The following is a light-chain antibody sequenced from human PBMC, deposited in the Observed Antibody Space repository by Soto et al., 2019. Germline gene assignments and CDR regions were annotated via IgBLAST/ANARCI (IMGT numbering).Light chain of an antibody. CDR3: EEWDAKGGGPA. V-gene: IGLV1-47*01. CDR1: SSNIGSKY. J-gene: IGLJ2*01. CDR2: RNN. Sequence: QSVLTQPPSASGTPGHRVTISCSGSSSNIGSKYVYWYQQLPGTAPKLLIYRNNQRPSGVPDRFSGSKSGTSASLAISGLRSEDEADYYCEEWDAKGGGPAFGRGNKVTDL.